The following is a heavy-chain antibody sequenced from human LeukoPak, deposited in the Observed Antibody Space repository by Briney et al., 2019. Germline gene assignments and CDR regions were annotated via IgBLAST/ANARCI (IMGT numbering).Heavy chain of an antibody. CDR3: VRKLGDSSGYYSP. CDR1: GGSISRSNW. J-gene: IGHJ5*02. V-gene: IGHV4-4*02. Sequence: PSETLSLTCDVSGGSISRSNWWSWVRQPPGKGLEGIGEIYHGGSTNYNPSLKSRVTISVDKSKNQFSLKLTSVTAEDTAVYYCVRKLGDSSGYYSPWGQGTLVTVSS. CDR2: IYHGGST. D-gene: IGHD3-22*01.